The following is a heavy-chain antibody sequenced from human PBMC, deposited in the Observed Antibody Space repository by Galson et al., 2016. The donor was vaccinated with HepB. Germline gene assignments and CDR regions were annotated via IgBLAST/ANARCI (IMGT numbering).Heavy chain of an antibody. Sequence: SLRLSCAASGFAFGSCDMNWVRQAPGKGLEWVSTVSGSGVSTYYADSVKGRFTISRDNSKDTLYLQMNSLIAEDTSLYFCAKDFQGYYQPVDSWGQGTLVTVSS. J-gene: IGHJ4*02. CDR3: AKDFQGYYQPVDS. CDR1: GFAFGSCD. D-gene: IGHD1-14*01. CDR2: VSGSGVST. V-gene: IGHV3-23*01.